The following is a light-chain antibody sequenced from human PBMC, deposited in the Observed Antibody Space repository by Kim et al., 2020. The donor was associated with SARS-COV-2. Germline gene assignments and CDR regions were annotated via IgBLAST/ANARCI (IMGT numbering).Light chain of an antibody. CDR2: AAS. CDR3: QQFSTSPPAYT. J-gene: IGKJ2*01. V-gene: IGKV3-20*01. Sequence: PGERATLSCRASQSISSTFVVWYQQKLGQAPRLLIFAASSRAAGTPDRFSGSGSGTDFTLTISRVEPDDFAVYYCQQFSTSPPAYTFGQGTKLEIK. CDR1: QSISSTF.